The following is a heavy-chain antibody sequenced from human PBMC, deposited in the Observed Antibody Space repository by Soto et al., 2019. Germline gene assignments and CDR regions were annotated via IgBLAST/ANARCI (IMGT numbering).Heavy chain of an antibody. D-gene: IGHD3-10*01. V-gene: IGHV4-34*08. Sequence: SETLPLTCAVYGGTFSGYDWSWIRQPPGKGLEWIGEINHSGSTNYNPSLKSRVTISVDTSKNQFSLKLSSVTAADTAVYYCAATISPDDAFDIWGQGTMVTVSS. J-gene: IGHJ3*02. CDR2: INHSGST. CDR1: GGTFSGYD. CDR3: AATISPDDAFDI.